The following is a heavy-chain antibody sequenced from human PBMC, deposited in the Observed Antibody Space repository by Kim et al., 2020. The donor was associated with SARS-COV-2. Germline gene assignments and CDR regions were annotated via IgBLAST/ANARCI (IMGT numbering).Heavy chain of an antibody. J-gene: IGHJ3*02. V-gene: IGHV1-69*04. D-gene: IGHD6-13*01. Sequence: AKKFQGRVTITADKATSTAYMELSSLRSEDTAVYYCAREGGIAAAGSAFDIWGQGTMVTVSS. CDR3: AREGGIAAAGSAFDI.